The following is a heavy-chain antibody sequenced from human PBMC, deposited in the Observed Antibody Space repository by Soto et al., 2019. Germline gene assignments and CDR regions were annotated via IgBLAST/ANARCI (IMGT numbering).Heavy chain of an antibody. J-gene: IGHJ6*02. CDR3: ARPNLAGVPAAIFYYYGMDV. CDR1: GFTFNNYI. Sequence: PGGSLRLSCSASGFTFNNYIMHSVRQAPGKGLDWVAAISSDGSSTYYAESLKGRFTISRDNSKSTMYLQMDSLRSEDTAVYYCARPNLAGVPAAIFYYYGMDVWGQGTTVTVSS. CDR2: ISSDGSST. D-gene: IGHD2-2*02. V-gene: IGHV3-30*04.